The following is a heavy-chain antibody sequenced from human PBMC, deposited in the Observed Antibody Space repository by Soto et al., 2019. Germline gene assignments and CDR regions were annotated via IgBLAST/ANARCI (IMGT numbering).Heavy chain of an antibody. CDR3: ARHQDLYYDYMDV. Sequence: QVQLQESGPGLVKPSETLSLTCTVSGGSISSYYWSWIRQPPGKGLEWIGYIYYSGSTNYNPSLKSRVTISVDTSKNQFSLKLSSVTAADTAVYYCARHQDLYYDYMDVWGKGTTVTVSS. CDR1: GGSISSYY. CDR2: IYYSGST. V-gene: IGHV4-59*08. J-gene: IGHJ6*03.